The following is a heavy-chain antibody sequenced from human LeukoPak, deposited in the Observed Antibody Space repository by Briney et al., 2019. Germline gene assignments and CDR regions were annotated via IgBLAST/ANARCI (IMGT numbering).Heavy chain of an antibody. V-gene: IGHV3-43*02. CDR2: ISAGGSTT. CDR3: AKDAYYYDSTEYYTYFDY. J-gene: IGHJ4*02. D-gene: IGHD3-22*01. CDR1: GFILDDHA. Sequence: GGSLRLSCAASGFILDDHAIHWVRQAPGKGLEWVSLISAGGSTTYYADSVKGRFTISRDNTKNSLYLQMNSLRTEDTALYYCAKDAYYYDSTEYYTYFDYWGQGTLVTVSS.